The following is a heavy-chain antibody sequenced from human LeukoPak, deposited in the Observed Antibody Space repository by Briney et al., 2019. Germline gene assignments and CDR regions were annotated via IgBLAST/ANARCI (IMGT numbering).Heavy chain of an antibody. CDR1: GFTFSSCA. V-gene: IGHV3-23*01. CDR3: AKHVGYRSSWLVA. J-gene: IGHJ5*02. CDR2: ISGSGAST. D-gene: IGHD6-13*01. Sequence: GGSLRLSCAASGFTFSSCAMTWVRQAPGKGLEWVSSISGSGASTSYTDSVKGRSTISSDNSRKTLFLQMNSLRDEETAVYFCAKHVGYRSSWLVAWGQGTLVTVSS.